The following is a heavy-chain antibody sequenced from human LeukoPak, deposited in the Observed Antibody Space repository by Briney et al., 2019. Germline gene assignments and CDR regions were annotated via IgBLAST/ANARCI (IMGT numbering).Heavy chain of an antibody. J-gene: IGHJ5*02. D-gene: IGHD3-22*01. CDR2: FDPEDGET. V-gene: IGHV1-24*01. CDR1: GYTLTELS. CDR3: ATSTGYYEVNWFDP. Sequence: VASVKISCKVSGYTLTELSMHCVRQAPVNGLEWMGGFDPEDGETIYAQKFQGRVTMTEDTSTDTAYMELSSLRSEDTAVYYCATSTGYYEVNWFDPWGQGTLVTVSS.